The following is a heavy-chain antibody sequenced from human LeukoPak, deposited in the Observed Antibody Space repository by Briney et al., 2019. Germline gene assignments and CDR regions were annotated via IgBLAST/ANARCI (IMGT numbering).Heavy chain of an antibody. CDR1: GFTVSSNY. CDR2: IYSGGST. D-gene: IGHD5-12*01. J-gene: IGHJ4*02. Sequence: PGGSLRLSCAASGFTVSSNYMSWVRQAPGKGLEWGSVIYSGGSTYYADSVKGRFTISRDNSKNTLYLQMNSLRAEDTAVYYCASGYSGYDIPFFDYWGQGTLVTVSS. V-gene: IGHV3-53*01. CDR3: ASGYSGYDIPFFDY.